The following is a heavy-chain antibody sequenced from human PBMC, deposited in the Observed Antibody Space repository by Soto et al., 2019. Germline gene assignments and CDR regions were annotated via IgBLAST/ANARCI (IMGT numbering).Heavy chain of an antibody. CDR1: GWRFTSYD. D-gene: IGHD4-17*01. Sequence: AAVKASCKWCGWRFTSYDSKSLCPAPGQRLEWMGWMNPNSGNTGYAQKFQGRVTMTRNTSISTAYMELSSLRSEDTAVYYCARTLYGDSVAYWGQGTLVTVSS. CDR2: MNPNSGNT. V-gene: IGHV1-8*01. J-gene: IGHJ4*02. CDR3: ARTLYGDSVAY.